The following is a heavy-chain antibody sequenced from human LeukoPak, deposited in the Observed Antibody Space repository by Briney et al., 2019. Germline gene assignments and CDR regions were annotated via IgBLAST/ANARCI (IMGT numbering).Heavy chain of an antibody. Sequence: SETLSLTCTLSGGSISSYYWSWIRHPPGEGLEWIGYIYYSGSTNYNPSLKSRVTISVDTSTNQFSLKLSSVTAADTAVYYCAREERLLWFGELYGVWFDRWGQGTLVTVSS. J-gene: IGHJ5*02. CDR2: IYYSGST. D-gene: IGHD3-10*01. V-gene: IGHV4-59*01. CDR3: AREERLLWFGELYGVWFDR. CDR1: GGSISSYY.